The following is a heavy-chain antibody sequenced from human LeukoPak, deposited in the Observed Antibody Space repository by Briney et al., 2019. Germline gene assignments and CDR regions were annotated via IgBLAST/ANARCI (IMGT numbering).Heavy chain of an antibody. CDR2: IIPLFGTA. D-gene: IGHD3-3*01. V-gene: IGHV1-69*05. CDR1: GGTFSNYG. Sequence: SVKVSCKASGGTFSNYGVSWVRQGPGQGLEWMGGIIPLFGTANYAQKFQGRLTTSTDESTSTAYMGLRSLRSDDTAVYYCARTRSPTLLRLLVPFDPWGQGTLVTVSS. J-gene: IGHJ5*02. CDR3: ARTRSPTLLRLLVPFDP.